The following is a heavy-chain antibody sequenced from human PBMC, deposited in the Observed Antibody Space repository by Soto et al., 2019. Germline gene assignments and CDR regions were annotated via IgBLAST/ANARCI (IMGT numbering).Heavy chain of an antibody. CDR3: ASRRGIRWLRSAHFDY. J-gene: IGHJ4*02. CDR2: INHSGST. CDR1: GGSFSGYY. D-gene: IGHD5-12*01. V-gene: IGHV4-34*01. Sequence: QVQLQQWGAGLLKPSETLSLTCAVYGGSFSGYYWSWIRQPPGKGLEWIGEINHSGSTNYNPSLKSRVTISVDTSKNQFSLKLSSVTAADTAVYYCASRRGIRWLRSAHFDYWGQGTLVTVSS.